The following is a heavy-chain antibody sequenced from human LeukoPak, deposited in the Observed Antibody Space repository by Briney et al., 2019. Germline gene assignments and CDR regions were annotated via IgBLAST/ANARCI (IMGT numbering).Heavy chain of an antibody. D-gene: IGHD5-12*01. J-gene: IGHJ4*02. V-gene: IGHV3-74*01. CDR2: IKSDVSST. CDR3: TTIRPDY. CDR1: GFTFSSYW. Sequence: GGSLRLSCEASGFTFSSYWMHWVCQGPGKGLVWVARIKSDVSSTDYADSVKGRFTISRDNAKNKLYLQMNSLRAEDTGVYYCTTIRPDYWGQGTLATVSS.